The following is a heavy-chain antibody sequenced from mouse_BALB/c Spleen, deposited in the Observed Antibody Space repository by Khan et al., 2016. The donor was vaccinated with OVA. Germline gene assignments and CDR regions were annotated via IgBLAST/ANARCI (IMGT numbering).Heavy chain of an antibody. D-gene: IGHD2-14*01. Sequence: VQLKQSGPELVKPGASVKMSCEASGYTFTSYVIHWVKQKPGQGLEWIGYIYPFNDDTKYNAKFKGKATLTSDTSSSTAYMELRSLTSEDSAVXYCAKYYRYDVYFDYWGQGTTLTVSS. V-gene: IGHV1S136*01. CDR2: IYPFNDDT. J-gene: IGHJ2*01. CDR3: AKYYRYDVYFDY. CDR1: GYTFTSYV.